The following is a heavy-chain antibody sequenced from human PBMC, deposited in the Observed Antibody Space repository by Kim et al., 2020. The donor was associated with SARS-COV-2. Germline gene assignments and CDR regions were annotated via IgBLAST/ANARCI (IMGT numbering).Heavy chain of an antibody. CDR3: ASHPLESSGYNDAFDI. CDR2: ISWNSGSI. Sequence: GGSLRLSCAASGFTFDDYAMHWVRQAPGKGLEWVSGISWNSGSIGYADSVKGRFTISRDNAKNSLYLQMNSLRAEDTALYYCASHPLESSGYNDAFDIWG. D-gene: IGHD3-22*01. CDR1: GFTFDDYA. V-gene: IGHV3-9*01. J-gene: IGHJ3*02.